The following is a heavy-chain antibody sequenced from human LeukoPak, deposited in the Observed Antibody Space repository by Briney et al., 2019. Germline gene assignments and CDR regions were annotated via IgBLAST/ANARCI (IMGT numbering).Heavy chain of an antibody. V-gene: IGHV4-4*07. CDR1: GVSITSDY. J-gene: IGHJ5*02. D-gene: IGHD4/OR15-4a*01. Sequence: SETLSLTCTVSGVSITSDYWSWIRQPAGKGLEWIGRIFTSGSSTYNPSLKSRVTMSLDTSKNEFYLELSSMTAADTAIYFCSRGGANDLWGQGTLVTVSS. CDR3: SRGGANDL. CDR2: IFTSGSS.